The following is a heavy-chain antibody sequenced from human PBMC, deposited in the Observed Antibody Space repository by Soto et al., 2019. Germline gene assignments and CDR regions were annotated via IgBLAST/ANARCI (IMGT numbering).Heavy chain of an antibody. CDR2: IYYSGST. D-gene: IGHD6-13*01. J-gene: IGHJ4*02. V-gene: IGHV4-30-4*02. CDR1: GDSIKNGDYY. CDR3: ARVLSIAAAGTPVLFDY. Sequence: PSETLSLTCTVSGDSIKNGDYYWNWIRQSPGQGLEWIGNIYYSGSTYYNPSLKSRVTISVDTSKNQFSLKLSSVTAADTAVYYCARVLSIAAAGTPVLFDYWGQGTLVTVSS.